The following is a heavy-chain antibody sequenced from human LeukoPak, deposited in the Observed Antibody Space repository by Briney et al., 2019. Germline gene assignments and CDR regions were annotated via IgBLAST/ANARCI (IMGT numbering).Heavy chain of an antibody. V-gene: IGHV1-69*05. CDR3: AANKAYDSSPRGFQH. D-gene: IGHD3-22*01. CDR1: GGTFSSYA. J-gene: IGHJ1*01. Sequence: SVKVSCKASGGTFSSYAISWVRQAPGQGLEWMGGIIPIFGTANYAQKFQGRVTITTDESTSTAYMELSSLRSEDTAAYYCAANKAYDSSPRGFQHWGQGTLVTVSS. CDR2: IIPIFGTA.